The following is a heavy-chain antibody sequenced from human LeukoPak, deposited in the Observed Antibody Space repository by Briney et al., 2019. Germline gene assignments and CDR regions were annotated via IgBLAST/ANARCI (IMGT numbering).Heavy chain of an antibody. D-gene: IGHD3-3*01. V-gene: IGHV3-23*01. CDR1: EFTFSSYA. J-gene: IGHJ4*02. CDR2: ITGSGDSGDRT. Sequence: GGSLRLSCAASEFTFSSYATSWVRQAPGKGLEWVSAITGSGDSGDRTYYADSVKGRFTISRDNSKNTLYLQMNSLRAEDTAVYYCAKDGRYDFWSGYSTQGYWGQGTLVTVSS. CDR3: AKDGRYDFWSGYSTQGY.